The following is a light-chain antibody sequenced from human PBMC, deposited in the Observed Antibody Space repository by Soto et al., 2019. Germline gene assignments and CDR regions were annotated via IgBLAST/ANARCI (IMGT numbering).Light chain of an antibody. V-gene: IGKV4-1*01. J-gene: IGKJ5*01. Sequence: DIVMTHSPDSLAVSLGERATMNCKCSRSFLYSSNNKNYLAWYQQKPGQPPKLLIYWASTRESGVPDRFSGSGSGTDFTLTISSLQAEDVAVYYCQQYYSTPITFGQGTRLEIK. CDR1: RSFLYSSNNKNY. CDR2: WAS. CDR3: QQYYSTPIT.